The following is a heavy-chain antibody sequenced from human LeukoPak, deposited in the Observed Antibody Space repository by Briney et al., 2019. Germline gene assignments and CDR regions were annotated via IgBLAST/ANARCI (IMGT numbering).Heavy chain of an antibody. D-gene: IGHD2-2*01. CDR1: GGSFSGYY. J-gene: IGHJ4*02. V-gene: IGHV4-34*01. CDR2: INHSGST. CDR3: ARGCLVARRNQLLRGRLFDY. Sequence: SETLSLTCAVYGGSFSGYYWSWIRQPRGKGLEWIGEINHSGSTNYNPSLKSRVTISVDTSKNQFSLKLSSVPAADTAVYYCARGCLVARRNQLLRGRLFDYWGQGTLVTVSS.